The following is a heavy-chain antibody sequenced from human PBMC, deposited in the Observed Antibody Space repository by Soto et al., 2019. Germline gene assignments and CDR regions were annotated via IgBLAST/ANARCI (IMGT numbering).Heavy chain of an antibody. CDR1: GYTFTSYA. CDR2: INAGNGNT. D-gene: IGHD2-21*02. Sequence: QVQLVQSGAEVKKPGASVKVSCKASGYTFTSYAMHWVRQAPGQRLEWMGWINAGNGNTKYSHKFQGRVTITRDTSAITAYRELSGLRAADTAAYSCASEYCGGDWYSAARYGRDVWGQGTTVTFSS. CDR3: ASEYCGGDWYSAARYGRDV. J-gene: IGHJ6*02. V-gene: IGHV1-3*01.